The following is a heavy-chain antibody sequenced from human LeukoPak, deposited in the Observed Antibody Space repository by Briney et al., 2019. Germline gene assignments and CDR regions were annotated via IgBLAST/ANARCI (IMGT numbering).Heavy chain of an antibody. V-gene: IGHV1-46*01. CDR1: GYTFTSYG. CDR2: INPIGDSA. CDR3: ARDGFAVIGVTWSDH. D-gene: IGHD2-21*01. J-gene: IGHJ4*02. Sequence: GASVKVSCKASGYTFTSYGISWVRQAPGQGFEWMGKINPIGDSANYAQKFQGRVTMTRDSSTSTVYMELSSLRSEDTAVYYCARDGFAVIGVTWSDHWGQGTLVTVSS.